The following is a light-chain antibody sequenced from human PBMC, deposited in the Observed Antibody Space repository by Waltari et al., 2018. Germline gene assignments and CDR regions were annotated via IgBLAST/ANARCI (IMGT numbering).Light chain of an antibody. Sequence: QSALTQPASVTGSPGQSITIPCPGSSSDVGDHNYVSWYHQHPGKGPKLLVFDVTHRPSGVSDRFSGSKSGNTASLTISGLQAGDEGDYYCSTYTTGVVFGGGTKLTVL. CDR3: STYTTGVV. V-gene: IGLV2-14*03. CDR1: SSDVGDHNY. CDR2: DVT. J-gene: IGLJ2*01.